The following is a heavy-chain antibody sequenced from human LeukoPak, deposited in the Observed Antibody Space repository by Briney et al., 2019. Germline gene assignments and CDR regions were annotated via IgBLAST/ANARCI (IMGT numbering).Heavy chain of an antibody. CDR3: ARAPRVPAALHLGYWFDP. CDR2: IYYSGST. D-gene: IGHD2-2*01. V-gene: IGHV4-30-4*08. CDR1: GGSISSGDYY. Sequence: SETLSLTCTVSGGSISSGDYYWSWIRQSPGKGLEWIGYIYYSGSTYYNPSLKSRVIISVDTSKNQFSLKLSSVTAADTAVYYCARAPRVPAALHLGYWFDPWGQGTLVTVSS. J-gene: IGHJ5*02.